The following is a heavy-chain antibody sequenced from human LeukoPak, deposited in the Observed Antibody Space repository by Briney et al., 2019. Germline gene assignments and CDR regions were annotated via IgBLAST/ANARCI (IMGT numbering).Heavy chain of an antibody. CDR2: ISGSGGST. CDR1: GFTFSSYA. CDR3: ARSRSGYYSEYFQH. J-gene: IGHJ1*01. Sequence: GGSLRLSCAASGFTFSSYAMSWVRQAPGKGLEWVSAISGSGGSTYYADSVKGRFTISRDNSKNTLYLQMNSLRAEDTAVYYCARSRSGYYSEYFQHWGQGTLVTVSS. V-gene: IGHV3-23*01. D-gene: IGHD3-3*01.